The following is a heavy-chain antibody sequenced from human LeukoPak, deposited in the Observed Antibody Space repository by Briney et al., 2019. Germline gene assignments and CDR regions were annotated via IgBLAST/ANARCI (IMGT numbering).Heavy chain of an antibody. Sequence: PGGSLRLSCAASGFTFDDYAMHWVRQAPGKGLEWVSGISWNSGSIGYADSVKGRFTISRANAKNSLYLQMNSLRAEDTALYYCAKDNDFWSGNFDYWGQGTLVTVSS. J-gene: IGHJ4*02. CDR1: GFTFDDYA. V-gene: IGHV3-9*01. CDR3: AKDNDFWSGNFDY. CDR2: ISWNSGSI. D-gene: IGHD3-3*01.